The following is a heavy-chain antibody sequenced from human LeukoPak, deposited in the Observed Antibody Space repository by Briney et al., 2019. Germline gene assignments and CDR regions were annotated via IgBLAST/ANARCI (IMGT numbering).Heavy chain of an antibody. CDR2: ISISGDDT. CDR1: GFSFSSHA. V-gene: IGHV3-23*01. J-gene: IGHJ4*02. D-gene: IGHD4-17*01. Sequence: PGGSLRLSCATSGFSFSSHAMTWVRQAPGKGLEWLSAISISGDDTYYADSVKGRFTISRDNSKNTLYLQMNSLSADDTAMYYCADEIRPNDHWGQGTLVTVSS. CDR3: ADEIRPNDH.